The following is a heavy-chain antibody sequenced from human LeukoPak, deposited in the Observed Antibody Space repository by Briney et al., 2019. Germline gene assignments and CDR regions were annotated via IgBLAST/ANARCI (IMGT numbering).Heavy chain of an antibody. CDR2: INWNGGST. CDR3: ARGYGSGEDGDY. CDR1: GFTFDDYG. V-gene: IGHV3-20*04. J-gene: IGHJ4*02. D-gene: IGHD3-10*01. Sequence: GGSLGLSCAASGFTFDDYGMSWVRQAPGKGLGWVSGINWNGGSTGYADSLKGRFTISRDNAKNSLYLQMNSLRAEDTALYYCARGYGSGEDGDYWGQGTLVTVSS.